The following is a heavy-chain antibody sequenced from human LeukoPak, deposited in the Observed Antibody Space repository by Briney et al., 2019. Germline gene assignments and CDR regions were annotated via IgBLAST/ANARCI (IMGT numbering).Heavy chain of an antibody. CDR1: GGTFSSYT. V-gene: IGHV1-69*04. CDR2: IIPILGIA. CDR3: ARDSKYYDFWSGYSYNWFDP. D-gene: IGHD3-3*01. J-gene: IGHJ5*02. Sequence: SVKVSCKASGGTFSSYTISWVRQAPGQGLEWMGRIIPILGIANYAQKFQGRVTITADKSTSTAYMKLSSLRSEDTAVYYCARDSKYYDFWSGYSYNWFDPWGQGTLVTVSS.